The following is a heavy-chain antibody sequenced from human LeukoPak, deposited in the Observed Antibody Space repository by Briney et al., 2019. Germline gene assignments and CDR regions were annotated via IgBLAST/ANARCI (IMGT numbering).Heavy chain of an antibody. CDR3: ARGVGYCSSTSCRGGWCDP. D-gene: IGHD2-2*01. V-gene: IGHV4-34*01. CDR1: GGSFSGYY. J-gene: IGHJ5*02. Sequence: PSETLSLTCAVYGGSFSGYYWSWIRQPPGKGLEWIGEINHSGSTNYNPSLKSRVTISVDTSKNQFSLKLSSVTAADTAVYYCARGVGYCSSTSCRGGWCDPWGQGTLVTVSS. CDR2: INHSGST.